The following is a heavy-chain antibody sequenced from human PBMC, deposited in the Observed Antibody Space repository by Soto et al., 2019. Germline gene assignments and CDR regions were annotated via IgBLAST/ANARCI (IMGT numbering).Heavy chain of an antibody. Sequence: ASVKVSCKASGGTFSSYAISWVRQAPGQGLEWMGGISANNGTTNYAQKLQGRVTMTTDTSTNTAYMELRSLRSDDTAVYYCARPLQQLAPKFDYWGQGTLVTVSS. CDR3: ARPLQQLAPKFDY. J-gene: IGHJ4*02. CDR1: GGTFSSYA. D-gene: IGHD6-13*01. V-gene: IGHV1-18*01. CDR2: ISANNGTT.